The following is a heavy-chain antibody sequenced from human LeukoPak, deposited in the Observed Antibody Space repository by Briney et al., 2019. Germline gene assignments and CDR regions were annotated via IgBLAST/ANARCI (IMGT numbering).Heavy chain of an antibody. CDR2: IRYDGSNK. CDR1: GFTFSSYG. Sequence: GGSLRLSCAASGFTFSSYGMHWVRQAPGKGLEWVAFIRYDGSNKYYADSVKGRFTISRDNSKNTLYLQMNSLRGEDTALYYCAKDKNVRPAVYYYYGMDVWGQGTTVTVSS. CDR3: AKDKNVRPAVYYYYGMDV. D-gene: IGHD1-1*01. J-gene: IGHJ6*02. V-gene: IGHV3-30*02.